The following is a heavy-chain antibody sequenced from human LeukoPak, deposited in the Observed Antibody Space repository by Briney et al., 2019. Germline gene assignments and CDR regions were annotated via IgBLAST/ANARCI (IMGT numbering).Heavy chain of an antibody. CDR2: IYYSGST. J-gene: IGHJ4*02. Sequence: PSETLSLTCTVSGGSISSSSYYWSWIRQPPGKGLEWIGYIYYSGSTNYNPSLKSRVTISVDTSKNQFSLKLSSVTAADTAVYYCATQKDMVRGVTRWGQGTLVTVSS. V-gene: IGHV4-61*01. CDR3: ATQKDMVRGVTR. CDR1: GGSISSSSYY. D-gene: IGHD3-10*01.